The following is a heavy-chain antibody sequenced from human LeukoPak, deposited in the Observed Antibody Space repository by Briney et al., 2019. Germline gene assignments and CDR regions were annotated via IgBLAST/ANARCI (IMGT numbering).Heavy chain of an antibody. Sequence: SETLSLTCTVSGGSISSSSYYWSWIRQPPGKGLEWIGYIYYSGSTSYNPSLKSRVTISLDTSKNQFSLKLSSVPAADTAMYYCARQSYGTNWYQYYFDSWGQGTLVTVSS. CDR2: IYYSGST. J-gene: IGHJ4*02. CDR1: GGSISSSSYY. D-gene: IGHD6-13*01. CDR3: ARQSYGTNWYQYYFDS. V-gene: IGHV4-61*05.